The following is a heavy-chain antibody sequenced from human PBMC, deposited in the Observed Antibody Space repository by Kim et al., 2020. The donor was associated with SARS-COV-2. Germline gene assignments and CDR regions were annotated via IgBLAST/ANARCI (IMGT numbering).Heavy chain of an antibody. Sequence: SESLSLTCTVSGGSISSSSYYWGWIRPPPGKGLEWIGSIYYSGSTYYNPSLKSRVTISVDTSKNQFPLKLSSVTAADTAVYYCARHVSGSYYYYSMDVWGKGTPVTVSS. CDR1: GGSISSSSYY. J-gene: IGHJ6*03. D-gene: IGHD1-26*01. CDR2: IYYSGST. CDR3: ARHVSGSYYYYSMDV. V-gene: IGHV4-39*01.